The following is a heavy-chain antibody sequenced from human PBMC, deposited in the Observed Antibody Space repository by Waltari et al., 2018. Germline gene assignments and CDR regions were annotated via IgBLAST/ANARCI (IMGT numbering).Heavy chain of an antibody. J-gene: IGHJ3*02. V-gene: IGHV1-2*02. CDR1: GYTFTGYY. D-gene: IGHD1-7*01. Sequence: QVQLVQSGAEVKKPGASVKVSCKASGYTFTGYYMHWVRQAPGQGLEWMGWINPTSGGTNYAQTFQGRVTMTRDTSISTAYMELSRLRSDDTAVYYCARDLDWNYWAFDIWGQGTMVTVSS. CDR2: INPTSGGT. CDR3: ARDLDWNYWAFDI.